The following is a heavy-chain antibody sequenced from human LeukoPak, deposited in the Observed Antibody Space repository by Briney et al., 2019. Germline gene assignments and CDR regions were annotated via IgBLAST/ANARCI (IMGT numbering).Heavy chain of an antibody. V-gene: IGHV3-30*18. D-gene: IGHD2-2*01. CDR2: ISYEGSIK. Sequence: PGGSLRLSCVASGFTFTNHGMHWVRQAPGKGLEWVAVISYEGSIKYHGDSVKGRFTISRDNPKNTLYPQMNSLRPEDTAVYYCAKSGSQYHKLSHYYYYGRDVWGQGTTVTVSS. J-gene: IGHJ6*02. CDR3: AKSGSQYHKLSHYYYYGRDV. CDR1: GFTFTNHG.